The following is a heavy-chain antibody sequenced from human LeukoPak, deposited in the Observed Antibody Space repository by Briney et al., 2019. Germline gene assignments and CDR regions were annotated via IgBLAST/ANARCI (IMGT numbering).Heavy chain of an antibody. CDR3: ARARYDSSGYFGY. V-gene: IGHV3-7*01. D-gene: IGHD3-22*01. CDR2: IKQDGSEK. CDR1: GFTSSSYW. J-gene: IGHJ4*02. Sequence: PGGSLRLSCAASGFTSSSYWMSWVRQAPGKGLEWVANIKQDGSEKYYVDSVKGRFTISRDNAKNSLYLQTNSLRAEDTAVYYCARARYDSSGYFGYWGQGTLVTVSS.